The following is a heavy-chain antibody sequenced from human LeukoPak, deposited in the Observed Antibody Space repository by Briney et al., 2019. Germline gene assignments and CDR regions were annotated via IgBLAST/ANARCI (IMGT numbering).Heavy chain of an antibody. CDR2: ISGTISYI. J-gene: IGHJ4*02. CDR1: GFTFSSFS. V-gene: IGHV3-21*04. D-gene: IGHD3-16*02. CDR3: AKVAAPNLKIRLGELSFDY. Sequence: GGSLRLSCAASGFTFSSFSMNWVRQAPGKGLEWVSSISGTISYIYYADSVKGRFTISRDNSKNTLYLQMNSLRAEDTAVYYCAKVAAPNLKIRLGELSFDYWGQGTLVTVSS.